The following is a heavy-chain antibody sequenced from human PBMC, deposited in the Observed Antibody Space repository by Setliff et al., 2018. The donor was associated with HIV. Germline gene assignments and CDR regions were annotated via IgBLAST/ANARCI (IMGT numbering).Heavy chain of an antibody. CDR3: HSGYDSEEQSYFDY. V-gene: IGHV3-74*01. Sequence: GESLKISCAASGLTFNNAWMNWVRQAPGKGLEWVSRINRDESSTSYADSVKGRFTISRDNAKNTLYLQMHDLRAEDTGVYYCHSGYDSEEQSYFDYWGQGTLVTVSS. CDR2: INRDESST. D-gene: IGHD5-12*01. J-gene: IGHJ4*02. CDR1: GLTFNNAW.